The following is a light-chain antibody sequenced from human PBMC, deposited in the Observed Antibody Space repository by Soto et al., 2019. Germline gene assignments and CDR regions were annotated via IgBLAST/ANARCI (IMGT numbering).Light chain of an antibody. CDR3: QAWDSSTVV. Sequence: SYELTQPPSVSVSTGQTASITCSGDKLGDKYACWYQQKPGQSPALVIYQDTKRPSGIPERFSGSNSGNTATLAISGTQAMDEADYYCQAWDSSTVVFGGGTQLTVL. V-gene: IGLV3-1*01. CDR2: QDT. CDR1: KLGDKY. J-gene: IGLJ2*01.